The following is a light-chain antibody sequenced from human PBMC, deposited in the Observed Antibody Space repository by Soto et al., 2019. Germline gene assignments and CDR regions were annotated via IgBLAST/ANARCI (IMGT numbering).Light chain of an antibody. CDR2: DVS. CDR1: GSAVGGYNF. Sequence: QSVLTQPASVSGSPGQSITISCTGTGSAVGGYNFFSWYQQHPGKAPKLMIYDVSYRPSGVSNRFSGSKSGNTASLTISGLQAEDEADYYCSSYTSSITHVLFGGGTKVTVL. CDR3: SSYTSSITHVL. V-gene: IGLV2-14*01. J-gene: IGLJ2*01.